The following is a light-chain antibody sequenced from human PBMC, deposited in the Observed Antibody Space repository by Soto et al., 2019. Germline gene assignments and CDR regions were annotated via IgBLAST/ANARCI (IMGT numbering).Light chain of an antibody. CDR1: QSVSSN. J-gene: IGKJ1*01. V-gene: IGKV3-15*01. CDR3: QQNNNWPRT. CDR2: GAL. Sequence: EIVMTQSPATLSVSPGERATPSCRASQSVSSNLAWYQQRPGQAPRLLIYGALTRASGIPARFVGSGSGTAFTLTISSLQSEDFAVYYCQQNNNWPRTFGQGTKVDI.